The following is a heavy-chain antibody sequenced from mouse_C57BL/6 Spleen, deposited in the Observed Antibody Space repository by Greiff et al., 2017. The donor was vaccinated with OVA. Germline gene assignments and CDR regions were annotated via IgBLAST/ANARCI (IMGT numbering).Heavy chain of an antibody. D-gene: IGHD2-1*01. CDR1: GYAFSSYW. J-gene: IGHJ1*03. CDR3: ARGDYGTYWYFDV. V-gene: IGHV1-80*01. CDR2: IYPGDGDT. Sequence: QVQLQQSGAELVKPGASVKISCKASGYAFSSYWMNWVKQRPGKGLEWIGQIYPGDGDTNYNGKFKGKATLTADKSSSTAYMQLSSLTSEDSAVYFCARGDYGTYWYFDVWGTGTTVTVSS.